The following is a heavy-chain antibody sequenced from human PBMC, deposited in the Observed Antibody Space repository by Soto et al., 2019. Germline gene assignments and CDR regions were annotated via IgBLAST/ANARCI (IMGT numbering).Heavy chain of an antibody. V-gene: IGHV3-23*01. CDR1: GFTFSSYA. J-gene: IGHJ4*02. CDR2: ISGSGGST. Sequence: GGSLRLSCAASGFTFSSYAMSWVRQAPGKGLEWVSAISGSGGSTYYADSVKGRFTISRDNSKNTLYLQMNSLRAEDTAVYYCAKVLDTYCSGGSCYTYYFDYWGQGTLVTVSS. CDR3: AKVLDTYCSGGSCYTYYFDY. D-gene: IGHD2-15*01.